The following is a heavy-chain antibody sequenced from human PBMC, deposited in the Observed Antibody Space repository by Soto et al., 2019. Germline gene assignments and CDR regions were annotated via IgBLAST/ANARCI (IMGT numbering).Heavy chain of an antibody. CDR3: ARDGPLDYYDSSGYEKMFWYFDL. D-gene: IGHD3-22*01. Sequence: QVQLVESGGGVVQPGRSLRLSCAASGFTFSSYAMHWVRQAPGKGLEWVAVISYDGSNKYYADSVKGRFTISRDNSKNTLYLQMNSLRAEDTAVYYCARDGPLDYYDSSGYEKMFWYFDLWGRGTLVTVSS. CDR1: GFTFSSYA. V-gene: IGHV3-30-3*01. J-gene: IGHJ2*01. CDR2: ISYDGSNK.